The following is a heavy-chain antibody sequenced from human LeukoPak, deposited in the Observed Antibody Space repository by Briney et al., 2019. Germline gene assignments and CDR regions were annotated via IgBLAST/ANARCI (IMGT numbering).Heavy chain of an antibody. CDR3: ARVSLVRGAPDYYFDY. J-gene: IGHJ4*02. CDR2: IDHGGST. D-gene: IGHD3-10*01. CDR1: GESFSGYY. Sequence: SETLSLTCAVYGESFSGYYWSWIRQSPGKGLEWIGEIDHGGSTNYNPSLKSRVTISVDTSKNQFSLKVSSVTAADTAVYYCARVSLVRGAPDYYFDYWGQGTLVTVSS. V-gene: IGHV4-34*01.